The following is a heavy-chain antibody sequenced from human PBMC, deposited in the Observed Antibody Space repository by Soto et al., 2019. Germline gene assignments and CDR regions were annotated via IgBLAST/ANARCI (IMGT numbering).Heavy chain of an antibody. J-gene: IGHJ4*02. CDR2: IIPTFGTA. CDR3: ARAPVYSSGPSD. D-gene: IGHD6-19*01. V-gene: IGHV1-69*06. CDR1: GGTFSSYA. Sequence: SVKVSWKASGGTFSSYAISWVRQAPGQGLEWMGGIIPTFGTANYAQKFQGRVTITADKSTSTAYMELSSLRSEDTAVYYCARAPVYSSGPSDWGQGTLVTVSS.